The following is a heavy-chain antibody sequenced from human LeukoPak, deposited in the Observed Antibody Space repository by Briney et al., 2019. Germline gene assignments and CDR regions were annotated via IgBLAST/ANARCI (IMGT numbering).Heavy chain of an antibody. D-gene: IGHD3-22*01. V-gene: IGHV4-59*01. CDR1: GGSISSYY. Sequence: SETLSLTCTVSGGSISSYYWSWIRQPPGKGLEWIGYIYYSGSTNYNPSLKSRVTISVDTSKNQFSLKLSSVTAADTAVYYCARGYDSSGYYPYYYYGMDVWGQGTTVTVSS. J-gene: IGHJ6*02. CDR2: IYYSGST. CDR3: ARGYDSSGYYPYYYYGMDV.